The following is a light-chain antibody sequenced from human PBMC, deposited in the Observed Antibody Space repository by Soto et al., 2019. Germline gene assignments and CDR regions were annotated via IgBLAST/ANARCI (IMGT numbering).Light chain of an antibody. Sequence: QSALTQPPSASGSPGQSVTISCTGTSSDVGGYNFVSWYQQHPGKAPKLIIYEVSKRPSGVPDRLSGSRSGNTASLTVSGLQAEDEADYYCASYAGSSVVFGGGTKLNVL. V-gene: IGLV2-8*01. CDR2: EVS. CDR3: ASYAGSSVV. J-gene: IGLJ2*01. CDR1: SSDVGGYNF.